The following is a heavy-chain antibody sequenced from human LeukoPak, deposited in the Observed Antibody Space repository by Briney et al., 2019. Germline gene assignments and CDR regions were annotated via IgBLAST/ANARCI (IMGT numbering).Heavy chain of an antibody. D-gene: IGHD2/OR15-2a*01. V-gene: IGHV4-39*01. J-gene: IGHJ4*02. CDR1: GGSISSGSYY. CDR2: IYYSGST. Sequence: PSETLSLTCTVSGGSISSGSYYWSWIRQPAGKGLEWIGSIYYSGSTYYNPSLKSRVTISVDTSKNQFSLKLSSVTAADTAVYYCARQYFLVLSLYYFDYWGQGTLVTVSS. CDR3: ARQYFLVLSLYYFDY.